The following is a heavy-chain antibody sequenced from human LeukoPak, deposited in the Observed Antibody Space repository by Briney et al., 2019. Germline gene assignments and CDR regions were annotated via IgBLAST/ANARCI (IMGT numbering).Heavy chain of an antibody. D-gene: IGHD1-26*01. CDR1: GFTFSSYA. V-gene: IGHV3-30-3*01. J-gene: IGHJ4*02. Sequence: GRSLRLSCAASGFTFSSYAMHWVRQAPGKGLEWVAVISYDGSNKYYADSVKGRFTISRDNSKNTLYPQMNSLRAEDTAVYYCARDLEWELPSPLGYWGQGTLVTVSS. CDR3: ARDLEWELPSPLGY. CDR2: ISYDGSNK.